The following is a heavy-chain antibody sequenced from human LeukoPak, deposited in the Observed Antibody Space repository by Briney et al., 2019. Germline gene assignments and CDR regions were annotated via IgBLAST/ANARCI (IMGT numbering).Heavy chain of an antibody. CDR3: ASPYCSSTSCYGPFDY. CDR2: ISSSSSTI. CDR1: GFTFSSYS. J-gene: IGHJ4*02. Sequence: GGSLRLSCAASGFTFSSYSMNWVRQAPGKGLEWVSYISSSSSTIYYADSVKGRFTISRDNSKNTLYLQMNSLRAEDTAVYYCASPYCSSTSCYGPFDYWGQGTLVTVSS. D-gene: IGHD2-2*01. V-gene: IGHV3-48*01.